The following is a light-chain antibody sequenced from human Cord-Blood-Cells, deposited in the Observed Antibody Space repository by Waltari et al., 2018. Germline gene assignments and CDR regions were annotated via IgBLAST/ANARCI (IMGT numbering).Light chain of an antibody. CDR1: TSDVGGYNY. CDR2: EVS. Sequence: QSALTQPPSASVSPGQSVTISCTGTTSDVGGYNYVSWYQQHPGKAPKLMIYEVSQRPSGVPDRFAGSKSGNTAYLTVSGLQAEDEADYYCSSYAGSNNVVFGGGTKLAVL. V-gene: IGLV2-8*01. CDR3: SSYAGSNNVV. J-gene: IGLJ2*01.